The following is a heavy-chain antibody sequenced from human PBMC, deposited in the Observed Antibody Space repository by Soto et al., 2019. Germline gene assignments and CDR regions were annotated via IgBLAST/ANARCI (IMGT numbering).Heavy chain of an antibody. J-gene: IGHJ6*02. CDR1: GYTFTSYG. Sequence: GASVKASRKASGYTFTSYGISWVRPAPGQGLEWMGWISAYNGNTNYAQKLQGRVTMTTDTSTSTAYMELRSLRSDDTAVYYCARDRRAYYYGMDVWGQGTTVTVSS. V-gene: IGHV1-18*01. CDR3: ARDRRAYYYGMDV. CDR2: ISAYNGNT.